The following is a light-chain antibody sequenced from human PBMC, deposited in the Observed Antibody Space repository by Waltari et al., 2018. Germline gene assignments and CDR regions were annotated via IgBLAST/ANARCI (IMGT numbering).Light chain of an antibody. J-gene: IGLJ3*02. CDR2: VNSDGSH. CDR1: SGHSTNI. V-gene: IGLV4-69*01. Sequence: QLVLTQSPSASASLGASVKLTCTLSSGHSTNIIAWLQQQTEKGPRYLMNVNSDGSHNKGVGIPDRFSGSSSGAERYLTISSLQSEDEADYYCQTGGHGTWVFGGGTRLTVL. CDR3: QTGGHGTWV.